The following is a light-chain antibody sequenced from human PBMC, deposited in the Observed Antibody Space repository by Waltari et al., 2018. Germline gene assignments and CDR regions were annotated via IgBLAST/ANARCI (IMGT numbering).Light chain of an antibody. V-gene: IGLV2-14*01. CDR3: SSYTISSSLVV. J-gene: IGLJ2*01. Sequence: QSALTQPASVSGSPGQSITISCTGTSSDAGGYNYASWYQQHPRNAPKLMIYEVSNRRSGGSNRCSGSKSGNTASLTISGLQAEDEADYYFSSYTISSSLVVFCGGTKLTVL. CDR2: EVS. CDR1: SSDAGGYNY.